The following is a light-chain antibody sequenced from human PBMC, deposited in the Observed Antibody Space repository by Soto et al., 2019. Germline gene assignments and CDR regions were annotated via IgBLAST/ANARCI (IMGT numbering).Light chain of an antibody. J-gene: IGKJ4*01. CDR1: QSVPSSY. Sequence: EIVLTQSPGILSLSPGERATLSCRASQSVPSSYLAWYQQKPGQYPRLLIFTASTRATGIPDRFSGSGFGTDFTLTISRLEPEDSAVYYCQQYGTAPLTFGGGAKVEI. V-gene: IGKV3-20*01. CDR3: QQYGTAPLT. CDR2: TAS.